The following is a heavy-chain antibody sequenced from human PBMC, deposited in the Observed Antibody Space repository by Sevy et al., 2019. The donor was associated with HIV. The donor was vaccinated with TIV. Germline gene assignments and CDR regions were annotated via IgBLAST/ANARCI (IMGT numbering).Heavy chain of an antibody. J-gene: IGHJ4*02. D-gene: IGHD2-15*01. CDR3: AKSPAYCSGGSCYFPYFDY. V-gene: IGHV3-33*06. Sequence: GGSLRLSCAASGFTFSSYGMHWVRQAPGKGLEWVAVIWYDGSNKYYADSVKGRFTISRDNSKNTLYRQMNSLRAEDTAVYYCAKSPAYCSGGSCYFPYFDYWGQGTLVTVSS. CDR1: GFTFSSYG. CDR2: IWYDGSNK.